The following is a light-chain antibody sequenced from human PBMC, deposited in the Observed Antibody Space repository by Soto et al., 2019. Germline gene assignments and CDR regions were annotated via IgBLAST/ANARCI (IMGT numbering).Light chain of an antibody. Sequence: EIVLTQSPGTLSLSPGERATLSCRASQSVSSNYLAWYQQKPGQAPRLLIYGASSRATGIPDRFSGSGSETDFTLTISRLEPEDFAVYYCQQYGRTFGQGTKVEVK. CDR2: GAS. CDR3: QQYGRT. CDR1: QSVSSNY. J-gene: IGKJ1*01. V-gene: IGKV3-20*01.